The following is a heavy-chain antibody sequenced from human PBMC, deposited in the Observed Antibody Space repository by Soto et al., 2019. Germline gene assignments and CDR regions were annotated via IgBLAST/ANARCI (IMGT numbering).Heavy chain of an antibody. Sequence: QITLKESGPTLVRPTQTLTLTCTFSGFSLSTSGVGVGWIRQPPGKALEWLALIYWDDDKRYSPSLKSRLTITMDTSKHQVVLTMTNMDPVDTATYYCAHSRCGGDCLQSYSSHYYYGMDVWGQGTTVTVSS. D-gene: IGHD2-21*02. V-gene: IGHV2-5*02. CDR2: IYWDDDK. CDR1: GFSLSTSGVG. J-gene: IGHJ6*02. CDR3: AHSRCGGDCLQSYSSHYYYGMDV.